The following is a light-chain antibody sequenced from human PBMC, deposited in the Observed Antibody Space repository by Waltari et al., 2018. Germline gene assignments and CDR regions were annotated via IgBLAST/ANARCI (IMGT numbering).Light chain of an antibody. J-gene: IGKJ1*01. CDR1: QSVGRS. V-gene: IGKV3-20*01. CDR3: QNYVRLPAT. Sequence: EIVLTQSPGTLSLSPGERATLSCRASQSVGRSLGWYQQKPGQAPRLLIYDASTRATGIPDRFSGSGSGTDFSLTISRLEPEDFAVYFCQNYVRLPATFGQGTKVEIK. CDR2: DAS.